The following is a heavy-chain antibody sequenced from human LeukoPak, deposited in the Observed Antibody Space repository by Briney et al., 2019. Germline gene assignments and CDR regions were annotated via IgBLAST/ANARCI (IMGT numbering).Heavy chain of an antibody. CDR2: IYTSGST. Sequence: SETLSLTCTVSGGSISSYYWSWIWQPAGKGLEWIGRIYTSGSTNSNPSLKSRVTISVDTSKNQFSLKLSSVTAADTAVYYCAGAVAGIAAADYWGQGTLVTVSS. D-gene: IGHD6-13*01. CDR1: GGSISSYY. CDR3: AGAVAGIAAADY. J-gene: IGHJ4*02. V-gene: IGHV4-4*07.